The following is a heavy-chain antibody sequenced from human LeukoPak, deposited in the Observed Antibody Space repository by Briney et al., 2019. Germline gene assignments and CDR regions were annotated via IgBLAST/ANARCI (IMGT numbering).Heavy chain of an antibody. CDR1: GFTFSSYG. J-gene: IGHJ3*02. CDR2: IWYDGSNK. V-gene: IGHV3-33*01. Sequence: GRSLRPSCAASGFTFSSYGMPWVRQAPGKGLEWVAVIWYDGSNKYYADSVKGRFTISRDNSKNTLYLQMNSLRAEDTAVYYCARDQLDAFDIWGQGTMVTVSS. D-gene: IGHD1-1*01. CDR3: ARDQLDAFDI.